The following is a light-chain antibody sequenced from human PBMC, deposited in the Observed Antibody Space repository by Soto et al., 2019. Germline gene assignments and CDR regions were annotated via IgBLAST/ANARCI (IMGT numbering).Light chain of an antibody. V-gene: IGLV2-8*01. Sequence: QSALTQPPTASESPGQSVTISCTGTSSDVGGYNYVSWYQQHPGKAPKLMIYEVTKRPSGVPDRFSGSKSGNTASLTVSGLQAEDEADDYCTSYAGSNNFVVFGGGTKLTVL. CDR3: TSYAGSNNFVV. CDR2: EVT. J-gene: IGLJ2*01. CDR1: SSDVGGYNY.